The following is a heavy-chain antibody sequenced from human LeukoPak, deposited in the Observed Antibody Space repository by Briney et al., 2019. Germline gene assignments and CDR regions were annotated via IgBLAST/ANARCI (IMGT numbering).Heavy chain of an antibody. CDR3: ARDGSGYDYGFDY. CDR1: GGSISSYY. D-gene: IGHD5-12*01. Sequence: SETLSLTRTVSGGSISSYYWSWIRQPPGKGREWIGYIYYSGSTNYNPSLKSRVTISVDTSKNQFSLKLSSVTAADTAVYYCARDGSGYDYGFDYWGQGTLVTVSS. J-gene: IGHJ4*02. V-gene: IGHV4-59*01. CDR2: IYYSGST.